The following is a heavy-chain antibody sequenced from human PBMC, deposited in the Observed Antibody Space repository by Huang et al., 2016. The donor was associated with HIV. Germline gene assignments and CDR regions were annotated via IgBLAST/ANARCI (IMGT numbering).Heavy chain of an antibody. Sequence: QVQLVQSGAEVKKPGSSVTVSCKASGGTFTNYPMTWVRQAPGQGLQWVGGIIPICAPAMYAQDFQGRVTITADESTSTVYMQLSSLRSDDTAVYYCARGKDQVNYGFDHWGQGTLVTVSP. CDR2: IIPICAPA. V-gene: IGHV1-69*13. J-gene: IGHJ4*02. CDR1: GGTFTNYP. D-gene: IGHD4-17*01. CDR3: ARGKDQVNYGFDH.